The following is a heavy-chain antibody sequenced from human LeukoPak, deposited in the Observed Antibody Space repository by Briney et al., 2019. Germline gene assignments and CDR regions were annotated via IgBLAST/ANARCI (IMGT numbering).Heavy chain of an antibody. D-gene: IGHD5-24*01. Sequence: GASVKVSCKVVAYDFTGYHIHWVRLASGQGPEWMGRLNPNTGHAVYAFKFQGRVTITRDTSSSTAYMEVTRLTSDDTALYYCAKGRDGADRIILWGQGTLVTVSS. CDR2: LNPNTGHA. CDR1: AYDFTGYH. J-gene: IGHJ4*02. CDR3: AKGRDGADRIIL. V-gene: IGHV1-2*06.